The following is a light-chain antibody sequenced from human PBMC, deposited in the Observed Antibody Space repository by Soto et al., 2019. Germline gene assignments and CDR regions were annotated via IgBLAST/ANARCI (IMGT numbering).Light chain of an antibody. V-gene: IGLV7-46*01. CDR2: DTS. Sequence: QTVVTQEPSLIVSPGGTVTLTCGSSTGAVTSSHYPHWFQQKPDQAPRTLIYDTSIKHSWTPARFSGSLLGGKAALTLSGAQPADEADYYCLLYYSETVVFGGGTQLTVL. J-gene: IGLJ2*01. CDR3: LLYYSETVV. CDR1: TGAVTSSHY.